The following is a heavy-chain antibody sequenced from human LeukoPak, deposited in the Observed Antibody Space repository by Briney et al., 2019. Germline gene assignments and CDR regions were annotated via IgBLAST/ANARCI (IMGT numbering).Heavy chain of an antibody. J-gene: IGHJ4*02. CDR1: GFSFSGHW. CDR2: ISPTGSTT. CDR3: ARGPNGNWSGLDF. V-gene: IGHV3-74*01. Sequence: GGTLRLSCTASGFSFSGHWMHWARQLPGKGLVWVSRISPTGSTTSYADSVKGRFTVSRDNAKNTLYLQVNNLRAEDTAVYYCARGPNGNWSGLDFWGQGTLLTVSS. D-gene: IGHD1-1*01.